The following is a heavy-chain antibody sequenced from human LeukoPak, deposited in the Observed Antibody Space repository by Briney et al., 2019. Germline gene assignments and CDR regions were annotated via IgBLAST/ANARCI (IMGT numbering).Heavy chain of an antibody. Sequence: SETLSLTCAVYVGSFSGYYWSWIRQPPGKGLEWIGEINHSGSTNYNPSLKSRVTISVDTSKNQFSLKLSAVTAAGTAVYYCVREREGYFDLWGRGTLVTVSS. CDR1: VGSFSGYY. V-gene: IGHV4-34*01. CDR2: INHSGST. J-gene: IGHJ2*01. CDR3: VREREGYFDL.